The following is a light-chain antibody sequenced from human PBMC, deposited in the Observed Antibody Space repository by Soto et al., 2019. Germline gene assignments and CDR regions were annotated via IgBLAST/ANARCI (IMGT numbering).Light chain of an antibody. CDR2: DVS. CDR3: SSYTSSPDYV. J-gene: IGLJ1*01. CDR1: SSDVGGYNY. Sequence: QSALTQPASVSGSPGQSITISCTGTSSDVGGYNYVSWYQQHPGKAPKLMIYDVSNRPSGVSNRFSGSKSGNTASLTISGLQAEDEADYYCSSYTSSPDYVFGTGTQLTVL. V-gene: IGLV2-14*01.